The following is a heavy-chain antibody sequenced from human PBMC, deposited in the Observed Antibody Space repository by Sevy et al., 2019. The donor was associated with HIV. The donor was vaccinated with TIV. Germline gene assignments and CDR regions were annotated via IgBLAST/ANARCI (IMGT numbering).Heavy chain of an antibody. CDR3: ARAPEYSGYVPASGYYYYYGMDV. Sequence: GGSLRLSCAASGFTFSSYSMNWVRQAPGKGLEWVSSISSSSSYIYCADSVKRRFTISRDNAKNSLYLQMNSLRAEDTAVYYCARAPEYSGYVPASGYYYYYGMDVWGQGTTVTVSS. D-gene: IGHD5-12*01. CDR2: ISSSSSYI. J-gene: IGHJ6*02. CDR1: GFTFSSYS. V-gene: IGHV3-21*01.